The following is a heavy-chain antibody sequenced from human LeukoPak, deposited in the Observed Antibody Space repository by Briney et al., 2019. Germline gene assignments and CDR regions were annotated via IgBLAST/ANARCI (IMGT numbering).Heavy chain of an antibody. CDR2: MNPNSGNT. J-gene: IGHJ4*02. V-gene: IGHV1-8*01. Sequence: ASVKVSCKASGYTFTSYDINWVRQATGQGLEWMGWMNPNSGNTGYAQKFQGRVTMTRNTSISTAYMELSSLRSEDTAAYYCASVSPGGVGSIDYWGQGTLVTVSS. CDR3: ASVSPGGVGSIDY. CDR1: GYTFTSYD. D-gene: IGHD1-26*01.